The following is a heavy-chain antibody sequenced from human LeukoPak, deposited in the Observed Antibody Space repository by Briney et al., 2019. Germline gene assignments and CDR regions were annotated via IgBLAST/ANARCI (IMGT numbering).Heavy chain of an antibody. Sequence: GGSLRLSCAASGFTFSDYYMNWIRQAPGKGLEWISFLSSSGHTNSADSVKGRFTISRDNAKNSLYLQMNSLRPEDTAVYYCARAGHYYFDYWGQGTLVTVSS. CDR1: GFTFSDYY. J-gene: IGHJ4*02. D-gene: IGHD3-10*01. CDR2: LSSSGHT. V-gene: IGHV3-69-1*02. CDR3: ARAGHYYFDY.